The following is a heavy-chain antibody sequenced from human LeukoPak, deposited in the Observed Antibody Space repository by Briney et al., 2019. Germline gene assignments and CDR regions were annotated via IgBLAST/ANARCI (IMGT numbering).Heavy chain of an antibody. CDR1: GFTFTNYS. CDR2: ISSSSDYI. J-gene: IGHJ4*02. Sequence: GGSLRLSCAASGFTFTNYSMTWVRQAPGKGLEWVSSISSSSDYIFYGDSLKGRFTISRDNAKNTLYLQMNSLRAEDTAVYYCARGGVDYWGQGALVTVSS. D-gene: IGHD3-16*01. CDR3: ARGGVDY. V-gene: IGHV3-21*01.